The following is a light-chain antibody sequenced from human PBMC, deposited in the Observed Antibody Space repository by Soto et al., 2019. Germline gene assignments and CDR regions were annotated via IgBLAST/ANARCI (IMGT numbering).Light chain of an antibody. Sequence: EIVLTQSPGTLSLSPGERATLSCRASQRVSSSYLAWYQQKPGQAPRLLIYGASSRATGIPDRLSGSGSGTDFTLTISRLEPEDFAVYYCQQYGSSPPVTFGPGTKVDIK. CDR2: GAS. J-gene: IGKJ3*01. V-gene: IGKV3-20*01. CDR1: QRVSSSY. CDR3: QQYGSSPPVT.